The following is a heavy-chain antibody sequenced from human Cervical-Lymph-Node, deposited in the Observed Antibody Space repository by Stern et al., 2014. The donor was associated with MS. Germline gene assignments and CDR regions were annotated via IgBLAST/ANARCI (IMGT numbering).Heavy chain of an antibody. CDR3: AKGVTIYGVDITRSYLDY. Sequence: EVQLVESGGGLVQPGGSLRLSCTASGFTFNNYAMNWVRQTPGKGLEWVSVLSGSGDRAYYADSVKGRFTISRDNSKNTLYLQMNSLRAEDTAVYFCAKGVTIYGVDITRSYLDYWGQGTLVTVSS. V-gene: IGHV3-23*04. CDR1: GFTFNNYA. J-gene: IGHJ4*02. CDR2: LSGSGDRA. D-gene: IGHD3-3*01.